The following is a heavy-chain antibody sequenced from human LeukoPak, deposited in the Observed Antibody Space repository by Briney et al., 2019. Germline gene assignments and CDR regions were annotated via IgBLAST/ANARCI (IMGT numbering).Heavy chain of an antibody. CDR3: ARDLRAAAGTSWFDP. V-gene: IGHV4-59*01. CDR1: GGSISSYY. CDR2: IYYSGST. J-gene: IGHJ5*02. D-gene: IGHD6-13*01. Sequence: SETLSLTCTVSGGSISSYYWSWIRQPPGKGLEWIGYIYYSGSTNYNPSLKSRVTISVDTSKNQFSLKLSSVTAADTAVYYWARDLRAAAGTSWFDPWGQGTLVTVSS.